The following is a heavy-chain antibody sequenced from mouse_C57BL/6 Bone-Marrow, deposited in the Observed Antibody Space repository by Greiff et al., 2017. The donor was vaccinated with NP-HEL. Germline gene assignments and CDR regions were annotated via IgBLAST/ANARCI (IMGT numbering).Heavy chain of an antibody. CDR1: GFTFSDYY. CDR3: ARHVPLDFGGSSYYYAMDY. D-gene: IGHD1-1*01. CDR2: ISNGGGST. J-gene: IGHJ4*01. Sequence: EVMLVESGGGLVQPGGSLKLSCAASGFTFSDYYMYWVRQTPEKRLEWVAYISNGGGSTYYPDTVKGRFTISRDNAKNTLYLQMSRLKSEDTAMYYCARHVPLDFGGSSYYYAMDYWGQGTSVTVSS. V-gene: IGHV5-12*01.